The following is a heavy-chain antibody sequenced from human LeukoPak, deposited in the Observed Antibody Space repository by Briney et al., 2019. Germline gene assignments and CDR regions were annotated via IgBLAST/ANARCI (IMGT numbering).Heavy chain of an antibody. CDR2: INPSDCST. V-gene: IGHV1-46*01. D-gene: IGHD3-9*01. J-gene: IGHJ6*04. CDR1: GYTFTSYY. Sequence: ASVNVSCKASGYTFTSYYMHGVRQAPGQGVDGMGIINPSDCSTSYPQKFQGRVTMTRDTPTSTVYMALSSLRPEDTAVYYCARDLPDMVMTGYRYYYYYGMDVWGKGTTVTVSS. CDR3: ARDLPDMVMTGYRYYYYYGMDV.